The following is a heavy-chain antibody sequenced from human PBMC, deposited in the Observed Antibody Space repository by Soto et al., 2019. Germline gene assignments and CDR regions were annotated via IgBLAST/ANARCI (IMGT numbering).Heavy chain of an antibody. Sequence: QVQLQESGPGLVKPSETRSLTCTVSGGSISNNYWSWIRQPPGKGLEWIGSIHDSGSRNYNPSLKSRATISVDTSKKQFSLKMSSLTAADTAVYYCASVGDIDLCNWYCDLWGRGTLVTVHS. V-gene: IGHV4-59*01. CDR1: GGSISNNY. CDR3: ASVGDIDLCNWYCDL. D-gene: IGHD2-15*01. CDR2: IHDSGSR. J-gene: IGHJ2*01.